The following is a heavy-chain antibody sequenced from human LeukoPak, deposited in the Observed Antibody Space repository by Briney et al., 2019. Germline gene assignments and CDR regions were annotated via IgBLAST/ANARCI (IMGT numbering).Heavy chain of an antibody. D-gene: IGHD6-6*01. CDR3: AREELEYSSSSPFDY. J-gene: IGHJ4*02. CDR1: GGSISGYY. CDR2: IFESQTT. V-gene: IGHV4-59*12. Sequence: SETLSLTCTVSGGSISGYYWSWMRQPPGKGLEWVGYIFESQTTGYNPSLESRVTISQDTSRNQFSLKLSSVTAADTAVYYCAREELEYSSSSPFDYWGQGTLVTVSS.